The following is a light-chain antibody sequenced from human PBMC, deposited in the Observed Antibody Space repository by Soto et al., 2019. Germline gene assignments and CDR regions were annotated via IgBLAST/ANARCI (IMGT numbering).Light chain of an antibody. CDR3: QQYNSYSVYT. Sequence: DIPMTQSPSTLSASVGDRVTITCRASQSISSWLAWYQQKPGKAPKLLIYDASSLESAVPSRFSGSGSGTEFTLTISSLQPDDFAAYYCQQYNSYSVYTFGQGTKLEIK. V-gene: IGKV1-5*01. CDR1: QSISSW. J-gene: IGKJ2*01. CDR2: DAS.